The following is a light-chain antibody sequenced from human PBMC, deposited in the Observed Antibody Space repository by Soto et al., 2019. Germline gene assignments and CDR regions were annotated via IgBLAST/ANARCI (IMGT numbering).Light chain of an antibody. CDR3: QQRYSSPRT. Sequence: DIQMTQSPSSLSASVGDRVTITCRASQSISSYLNWYQQKPGKAPKLLIYAASSLQSGVPSRFSDRGSGTDFCLFISRREPEDSATYFCQQRYSSPRTFGQGTKVEIK. V-gene: IGKV1-39*01. CDR2: AAS. J-gene: IGKJ1*01. CDR1: QSISSY.